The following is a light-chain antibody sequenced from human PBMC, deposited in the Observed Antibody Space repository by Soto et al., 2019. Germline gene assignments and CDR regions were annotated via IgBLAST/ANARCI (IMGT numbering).Light chain of an antibody. CDR1: QIIGDS. CDR3: QQSYSTPRT. J-gene: IGKJ1*01. Sequence: DIQMTQSPSTLSASVGDRVTITCRASQIIGDSLAWYQQKPGKAPYLLISDVSSLERGVPSRFSGSGSGTEFTLTISSVQPDDFATYYCQQSYSTPRTFGQGTKVDIK. CDR2: DVS. V-gene: IGKV1-5*01.